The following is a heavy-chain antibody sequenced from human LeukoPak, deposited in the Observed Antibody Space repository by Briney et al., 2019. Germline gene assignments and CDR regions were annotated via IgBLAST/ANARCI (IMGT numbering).Heavy chain of an antibody. D-gene: IGHD5-12*01. Sequence: QPGGSLRLSCAASGFTFSSYWMSWVRQAPGKGLEWVANIKQDGSEEVYVDSVKGRFTISRDNAKNSLYLQMNSLRDEDTAVYYCARGRGYSGYDYVDYWGQGTLVTVSS. J-gene: IGHJ4*02. CDR1: GFTFSSYW. V-gene: IGHV3-7*02. CDR3: ARGRGYSGYDYVDY. CDR2: IKQDGSEE.